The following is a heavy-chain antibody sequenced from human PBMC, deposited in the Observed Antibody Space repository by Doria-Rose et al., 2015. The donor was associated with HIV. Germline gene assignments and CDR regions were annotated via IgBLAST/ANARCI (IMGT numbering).Heavy chain of an antibody. Sequence: QITLKESGPVLVKPTETLTLTCTVSGVSLSSPGMGVSWIRQPPGKAPEWLANIFSDDERSYKTSLKSRLTISRGTFKCQVVLTMTDMDPVDTATYYCARIKSSRWYHKYYFDFWGQGTLVIVSA. CDR1: GVSLSSPGMG. CDR2: IFSDDER. J-gene: IGHJ4*02. D-gene: IGHD6-13*01. V-gene: IGHV2-26*01. CDR3: ARIKSSRWYHKYYFDF.